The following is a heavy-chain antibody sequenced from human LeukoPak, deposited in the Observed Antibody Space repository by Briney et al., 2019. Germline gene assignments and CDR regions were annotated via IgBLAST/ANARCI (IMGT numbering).Heavy chain of an antibody. CDR3: ARAPNYDFWSGPYFDY. V-gene: IGHV1-8*03. J-gene: IGHJ4*02. Sequence: ASVKVSCKASGYTFTSYDINWVRQAPGQGLEWMGWMNPNSGNTGYAQKFQGRVTITRNTSISTAYMELSSLRSEDTAVYYCARAPNYDFWSGPYFDYWGQGTLVTVSS. CDR2: MNPNSGNT. D-gene: IGHD3-3*01. CDR1: GYTFTSYD.